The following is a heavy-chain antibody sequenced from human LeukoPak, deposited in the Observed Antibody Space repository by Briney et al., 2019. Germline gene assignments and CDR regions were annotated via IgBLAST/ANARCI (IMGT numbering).Heavy chain of an antibody. V-gene: IGHV3-23*01. CDR1: GFTFSSYA. D-gene: IGHD3-10*01. Sequence: GGSLRLSCAASGFTFSSYAMSWVRQAPGKGLEWGSAISGSGGSTYYADSVKGRFTISRDNSKNTLYLQMNSLRAEDTAVYDCAKDRLSMVRGFGTNWFDPWGQGTLVTVSS. CDR3: AKDRLSMVRGFGTNWFDP. CDR2: ISGSGGST. J-gene: IGHJ5*02.